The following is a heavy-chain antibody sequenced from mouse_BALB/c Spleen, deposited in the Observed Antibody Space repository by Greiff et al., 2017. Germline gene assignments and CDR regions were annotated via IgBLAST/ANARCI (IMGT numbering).Heavy chain of an antibody. CDR1: GFTFSSYG. J-gene: IGHJ3*01. V-gene: IGHV5-6-3*01. D-gene: IGHD1-1*01. Sequence: EVHLVESGGGLVQPGGSLKLSCAASGFTFSSYGMSWVRQTPDKRLELVATINSNGGSTYYPDSVKGRFTISRDNAKNTLYLQMSSLKSEDTAMYYCARAFTGAYWGQGTLVTVSA. CDR2: INSNGGST. CDR3: ARAFTGAY.